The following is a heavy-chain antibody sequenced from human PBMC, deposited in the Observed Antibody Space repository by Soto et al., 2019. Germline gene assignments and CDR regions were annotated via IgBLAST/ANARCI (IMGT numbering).Heavy chain of an antibody. J-gene: IGHJ4*02. D-gene: IGHD6-25*01. Sequence: QVQLVQSGAEVKKPGSSVKVSCKASGGTFSSYAISWVRQAPGQGLEWMGGIIPSFGTANYAQKFEGRVTITADESTSAAYTELSSRRSEDTAVYYCAGAFIAARPSYFDYWGQGPLVTVSS. CDR1: GGTFSSYA. CDR2: IIPSFGTA. CDR3: AGAFIAARPSYFDY. V-gene: IGHV1-69*12.